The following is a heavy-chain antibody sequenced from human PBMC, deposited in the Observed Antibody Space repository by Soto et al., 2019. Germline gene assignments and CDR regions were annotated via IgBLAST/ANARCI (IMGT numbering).Heavy chain of an antibody. CDR1: GGPISSYY. Sequence: QVQLQESGPGLVKPSETLSLNCTVSGGPISSYYWSWIRQSPGKGLEWIGYIYYSGSTNYNPSLTSRVTTSVDTSKTPVSLELSSVTAADTAVYYCARGSSGGPRRLDYWGQGTLVTVSS. CDR3: ARGSSGGPRRLDY. CDR2: IYYSGST. J-gene: IGHJ4*02. D-gene: IGHD6-19*01. V-gene: IGHV4-59*01.